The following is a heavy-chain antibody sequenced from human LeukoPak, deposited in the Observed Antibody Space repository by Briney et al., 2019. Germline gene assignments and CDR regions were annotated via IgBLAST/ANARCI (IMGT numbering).Heavy chain of an antibody. CDR1: GYSISSGCN. V-gene: IGHV4-38-2*02. Sequence: SETLSLTCAVSGYSISSGCNWSWIRQAPGKGLEWLGSIYHTGTTHYNPSLKSRLIISVDTSKNQFSLKLRSVTAADTAVYFCARDHYPMLGGPNDYWGQGTLVTVSS. J-gene: IGHJ4*02. D-gene: IGHD3-16*01. CDR2: IYHTGTT. CDR3: ARDHYPMLGGPNDY.